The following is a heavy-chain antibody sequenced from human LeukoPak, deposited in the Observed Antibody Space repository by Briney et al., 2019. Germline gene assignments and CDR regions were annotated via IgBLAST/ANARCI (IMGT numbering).Heavy chain of an antibody. J-gene: IGHJ4*02. CDR3: AREELNIYGAAGDY. CDR1: GFTFSSYS. V-gene: IGHV3-48*02. D-gene: IGHD6-13*01. Sequence: GSLRLSCAASGFTFSSYSMNWVRQAPGKGLEWVSYISSSSSTIYYADSVKGRFTISRDNAKNSLYLQMNSLRDEDTAVYYCAREELNIYGAAGDYWGQGTLVTVSS. CDR2: ISSSSSTI.